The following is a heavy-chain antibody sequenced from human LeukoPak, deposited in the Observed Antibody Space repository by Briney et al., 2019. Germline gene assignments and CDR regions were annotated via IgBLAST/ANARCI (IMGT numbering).Heavy chain of an antibody. Sequence: ASVKVSCKASGYTFTSYGISWVRQAPGQGLEWMGGFDPEDGETIYAQKFQGRVTMTEDTSTDTAYMELSSLRSEDTAVYYCATDLFLVTAIVNWGQGTLVTVSS. CDR3: ATDLFLVTAIVN. D-gene: IGHD2-21*02. CDR2: FDPEDGET. V-gene: IGHV1-24*01. CDR1: GYTFTSYG. J-gene: IGHJ4*02.